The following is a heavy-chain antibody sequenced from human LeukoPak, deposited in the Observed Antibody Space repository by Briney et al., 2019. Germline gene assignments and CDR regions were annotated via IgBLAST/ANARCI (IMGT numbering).Heavy chain of an antibody. J-gene: IGHJ4*02. CDR2: IYSGGST. CDR3: ARGGYGVHFDY. CDR1: GFTVSSNY. D-gene: IGHD4-17*01. Sequence: PGGFLRLSCAASGFTVSSNYMSWVRQAPGKGLEWVSVIYSGGSTYYADSVKGRFTISRDNSKNTLYLQMNSLRAEDTAVYYCARGGYGVHFDYWGQGTLVTVSS. V-gene: IGHV3-53*01.